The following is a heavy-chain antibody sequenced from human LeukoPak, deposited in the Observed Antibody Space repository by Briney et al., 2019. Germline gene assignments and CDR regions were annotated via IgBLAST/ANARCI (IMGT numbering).Heavy chain of an antibody. Sequence: PGGSLRLSCAASGFTFSTYSMNWLRQAQGQGLEWVSSISSSSSYIYYADSVKGRFTIYRDNAKNSLYLHMNSLRAEDTAVYYCARFALKTPPTDWGQGTLVTVSS. V-gene: IGHV3-21*01. CDR3: ARFALKTPPTD. CDR2: ISSSSSYI. CDR1: GFTFSTYS. J-gene: IGHJ4*02.